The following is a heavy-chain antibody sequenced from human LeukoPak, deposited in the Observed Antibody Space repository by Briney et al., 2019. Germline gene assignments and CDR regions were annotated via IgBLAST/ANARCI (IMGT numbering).Heavy chain of an antibody. CDR2: MSGSGGST. J-gene: IGHJ4*02. V-gene: IGHV3-23*01. D-gene: IGHD3-16*01. Sequence: PGGSLRLSCAASGFTFSSYAMSWVRQAPGKGLEWFSAMSGSGGSTYYADSVKGRFTISRDNSKNTLYLQMNSLRAEDTAVYYCAKDPGGEPPPYEIDYWGQGTLVTVSS. CDR1: GFTFSSYA. CDR3: AKDPGGEPPPYEIDY.